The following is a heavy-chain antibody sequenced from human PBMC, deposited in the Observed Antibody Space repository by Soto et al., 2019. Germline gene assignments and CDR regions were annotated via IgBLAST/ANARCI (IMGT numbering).Heavy chain of an antibody. V-gene: IGHV4-59*11. CDR3: ARALTGTTYGMDV. J-gene: IGHJ6*02. CDR1: GGSISTHY. Sequence: SETLSLTCSVSGGSISTHYWSWIRQPPGKGLEWIGYIYYSGSTNYNPSLKSRVTISVDTSKNQFSLKLSSVTAADTAVYYCARALTGTTYGMDVWGQGTTVTVSS. CDR2: IYYSGST. D-gene: IGHD1-20*01.